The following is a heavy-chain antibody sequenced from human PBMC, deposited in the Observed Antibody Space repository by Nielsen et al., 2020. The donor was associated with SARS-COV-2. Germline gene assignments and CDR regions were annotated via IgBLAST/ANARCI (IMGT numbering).Heavy chain of an antibody. V-gene: IGHV3-15*01. CDR2: IKSKTDGGTT. CDR3: TTVAASTSYYFDY. Sequence: GGSLRLSCAASGFTFSSYAMSWVRQAPGKGLEWVGRIKSKTDGGTTDYAAPVKGRFTISRDDSKNTLYLQMNSLKTEDTAVYYCTTVAASTSYYFDYWGQGTLVTVSS. J-gene: IGHJ4*02. D-gene: IGHD1-26*01. CDR1: GFTFSSYA.